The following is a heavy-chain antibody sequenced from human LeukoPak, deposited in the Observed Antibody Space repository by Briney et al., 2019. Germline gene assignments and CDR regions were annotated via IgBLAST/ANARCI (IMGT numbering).Heavy chain of an antibody. CDR3: ARGIAAADIDY. Sequence: PGGSLRLSCAASGFTFSSYWMHWVRQAPGKGLVWVSRINSDGSSTSYADSVKGRLTISRDNAKNTLYLQMNSLRAEDTAVYYCARGIAAADIDYWGQGTLVTVSS. V-gene: IGHV3-74*01. CDR2: INSDGSST. J-gene: IGHJ4*02. D-gene: IGHD6-13*01. CDR1: GFTFSSYW.